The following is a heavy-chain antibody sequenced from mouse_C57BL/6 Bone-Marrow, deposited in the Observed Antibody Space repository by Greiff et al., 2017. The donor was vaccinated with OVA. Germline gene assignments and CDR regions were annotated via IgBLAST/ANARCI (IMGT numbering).Heavy chain of an antibody. CDR1: GYTFTDYY. D-gene: IGHD2-1*01. CDR3: ARSIYYGNFAMDY. J-gene: IGHJ4*01. Sequence: VQLQQSGPVLVKPGASVKMSCKASGYTFTDYYMNWVKQSHGKSLEWIGVINPYNGGTSYNQKFKGKATLTVDKSSSTAYMELNSLTSEDSAVYYCARSIYYGNFAMDYWGQGTSVTVSS. CDR2: INPYNGGT. V-gene: IGHV1-19*01.